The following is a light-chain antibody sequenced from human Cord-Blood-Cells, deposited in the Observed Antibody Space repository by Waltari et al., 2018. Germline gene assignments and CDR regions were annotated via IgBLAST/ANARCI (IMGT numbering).Light chain of an antibody. CDR1: SSDVGGYNY. V-gene: IGLV2-11*01. J-gene: IGLJ3*02. CDR2: DVS. CDR3: CSSAGSYTWV. Sequence: QSALTQPRSVSGSPGQSVTISCTGTSSDVGGYNYVSWYQQPPGNAPKLMIYDVSKRPSGVPDRFSGSKSGNTASLTISGLQAEDEADYYCCSSAGSYTWVFGGGTKLTVL.